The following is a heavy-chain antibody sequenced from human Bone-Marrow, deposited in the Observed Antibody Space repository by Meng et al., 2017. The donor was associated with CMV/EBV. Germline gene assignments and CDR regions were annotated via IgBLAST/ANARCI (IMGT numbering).Heavy chain of an antibody. CDR2: INHSGST. Sequence: GSLRLTCAAYGGSFSGYYWSWIRQPPGKGLEWIGEINHSGSTNYNPSLKSRVTISVDTSKNQFSLKLSSVTAADTAVYYCARIQGGARKYYYYYYGMDVWGHGTTVTVSS. D-gene: IGHD3-16*01. V-gene: IGHV4-34*01. J-gene: IGHJ6*02. CDR1: GGSFSGYY. CDR3: ARIQGGARKYYYYYYGMDV.